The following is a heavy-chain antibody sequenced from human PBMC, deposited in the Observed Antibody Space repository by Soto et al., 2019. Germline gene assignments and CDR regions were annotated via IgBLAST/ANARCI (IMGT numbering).Heavy chain of an antibody. V-gene: IGHV3-15*01. Sequence: GGSLRLSCAASGFTFSNAWMSWVRQAPGKGLEWVGRIKSKTDGGTTDYAAPVKGRFTISRDDSKNTMYLQMNSLKTEDTAVYYCTTDAYYDILTGYYSTNWLDHWGQGTLVTVSS. CDR2: IKSKTDGGTT. CDR3: TTDAYYDILTGYYSTNWLDH. J-gene: IGHJ5*02. CDR1: GFTFSNAW. D-gene: IGHD3-9*01.